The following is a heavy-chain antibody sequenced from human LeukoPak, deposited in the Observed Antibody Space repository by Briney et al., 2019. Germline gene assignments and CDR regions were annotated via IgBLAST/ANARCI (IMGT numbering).Heavy chain of an antibody. V-gene: IGHV5-51*01. CDR3: ARPYSSGWFGGAFDI. CDR1: GYRFTTYW. J-gene: IGHJ3*02. D-gene: IGHD6-19*01. CDR2: IYPGDPDT. Sequence: GESLKIFCKGSGYRFTTYWIGWGRQMPGKGLEWMGIIYPGDPDTRYSPSFQGQVTILADKSINTAYLQWSSLKASDTAMYYCARPYSSGWFGGAFDIWGQGTLVTVSS.